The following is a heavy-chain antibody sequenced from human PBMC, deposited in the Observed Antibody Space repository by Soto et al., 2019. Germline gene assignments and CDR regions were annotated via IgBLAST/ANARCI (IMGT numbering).Heavy chain of an antibody. Sequence: QVQLVQSGAEVKKPGASVKVSCKAPGYTFTSYDINWVRQATGQGLEWMGWMNLNSGNTGYAQKFQGRVTMTRNTSISTAYMELSSLRSEDTAVYYCARASRDGYNYGYWGQGTLVTVSS. J-gene: IGHJ4*02. CDR3: ARASRDGYNYGY. CDR1: GYTFTSYD. D-gene: IGHD5-12*01. CDR2: MNLNSGNT. V-gene: IGHV1-8*01.